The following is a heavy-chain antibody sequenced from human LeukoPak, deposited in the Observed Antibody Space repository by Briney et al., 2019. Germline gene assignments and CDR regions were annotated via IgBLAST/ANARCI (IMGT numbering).Heavy chain of an antibody. CDR3: ARHTIPGPAYYYYYMDV. D-gene: IGHD2-2*01. CDR2: IDYSGST. V-gene: IGHV4-39*01. CDR1: GGSISSTSYY. Sequence: TETLSLTCTVSGGSISSTSYYWGWIRQPPGKGLEWIGTIDYSGSTYYNLSLGSRVTISVDMSKNQFSLKLRSVTAADTAVYYCARHTIPGPAYYYYYMDVWGKGTTVTVSS. J-gene: IGHJ6*03.